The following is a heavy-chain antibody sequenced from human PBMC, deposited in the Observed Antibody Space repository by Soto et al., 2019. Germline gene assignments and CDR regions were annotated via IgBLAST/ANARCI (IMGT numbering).Heavy chain of an antibody. CDR3: SVAHNGY. CDR2: MSFDGKNE. CDR1: GFTFSNFA. D-gene: IGHD6-19*01. V-gene: IGHV3-30*03. J-gene: IGHJ4*02. Sequence: QVHLVESGGGVVQPGGSLRLSCAASGFTFSNFAAHWVRQTPGKGLEWVAFMSFDGKNEDYADSVRGRFTISRDNSKNTLYLQMNSVGPDDAAMYYCSVAHNGYWGQGTLVTVS.